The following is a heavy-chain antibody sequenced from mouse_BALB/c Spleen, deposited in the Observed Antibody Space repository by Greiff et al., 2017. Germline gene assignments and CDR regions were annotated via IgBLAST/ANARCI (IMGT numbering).Heavy chain of an antibody. CDR2: ISYDGSN. Sequence: DVQLQESGPGLVKPSQSLSLTCSVTGYSITSGYYWNWIRQFPGNKLEWMGYISYDGSNNYNPSLKNRISITRDTSKNQFFLKLNSVTTEDTATYYCAREVPYGYDAMDYWGQGTSVTVSS. V-gene: IGHV3-6*02. CDR3: AREVPYGYDAMDY. D-gene: IGHD1-1*02. J-gene: IGHJ4*01. CDR1: GYSITSGYY.